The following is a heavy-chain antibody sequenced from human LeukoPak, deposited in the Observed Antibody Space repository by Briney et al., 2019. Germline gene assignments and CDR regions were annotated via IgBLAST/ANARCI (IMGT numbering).Heavy chain of an antibody. Sequence: GGSLRLSCAASGFTFSSYSMNWVRQAPGKGLEWVSSISSSSSYIYYADSVKGRFTISRDNAKNSLYLQMNSLRAEDTAVYYCARALSPTIVLMASGFDYWGQGTLVTVSS. D-gene: IGHD2-8*01. CDR2: ISSSSSYI. CDR1: GFTFSSYS. V-gene: IGHV3-21*01. J-gene: IGHJ4*02. CDR3: ARALSPTIVLMASGFDY.